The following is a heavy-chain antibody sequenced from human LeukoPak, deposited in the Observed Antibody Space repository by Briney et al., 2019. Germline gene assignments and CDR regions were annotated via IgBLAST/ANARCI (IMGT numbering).Heavy chain of an antibody. V-gene: IGHV3-30-3*01. Sequence: GGSLRLSCAASGFTFSSYAMHWVRQAPGKGLEWVAVISYDGSNKYYADSVKGRFTISRDNSKNTLYLQMNSLRVEDTAVYYCGRDSGPPDFWGQGTLVTVSS. CDR3: GRDSGPPDF. D-gene: IGHD1-26*01. J-gene: IGHJ4*02. CDR2: ISYDGSNK. CDR1: GFTFSSYA.